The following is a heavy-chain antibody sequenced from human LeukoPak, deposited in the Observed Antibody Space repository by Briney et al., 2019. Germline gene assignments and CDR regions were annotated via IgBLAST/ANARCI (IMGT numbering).Heavy chain of an antibody. CDR1: GFTFNSYA. V-gene: IGHV3-23*01. CDR2: ISGSGGRT. J-gene: IGHJ4*02. Sequence: PGGSLRLSCAASGFTFNSYAMTWVRQAPGKGLEWVSAISGSGGRTYYTDSVKGRFTISRDNSKNTLYLQMNSLRAEDTAVYYCAKPAVSGWYGFDYWGQGTLVTVSS. CDR3: AKPAVSGWYGFDY. D-gene: IGHD6-19*01.